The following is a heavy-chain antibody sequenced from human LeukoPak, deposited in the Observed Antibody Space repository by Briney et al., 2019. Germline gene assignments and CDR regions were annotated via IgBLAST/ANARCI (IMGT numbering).Heavy chain of an antibody. Sequence: ASVKVSCKASGYTFTSYGISWVRQAPGQGLEWMGIINPRGGSTSYAQKFQGRVTMTRDTSTNTVYMELSSLRSEDTAVYYCARRTVIRGNWFDPWGQGTLVTVSS. D-gene: IGHD4-17*01. V-gene: IGHV1-46*01. CDR1: GYTFTSYG. CDR2: INPRGGST. CDR3: ARRTVIRGNWFDP. J-gene: IGHJ5*02.